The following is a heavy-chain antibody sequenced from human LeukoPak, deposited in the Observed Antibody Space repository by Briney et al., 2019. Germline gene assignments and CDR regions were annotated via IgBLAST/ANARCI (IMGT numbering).Heavy chain of an antibody. CDR1: GFTFSSYW. V-gene: IGHV3-7*01. CDR3: ARVGPATAFDY. CDR2: IKQDGSEK. Sequence: GGSLRLSCAASGFTFSSYWMSWVRQAPGEGLEWVANIKQDGSEKYYVDSVKGRFTISRDNSKNTLYLQMASLRDEDMGVYYCARVGPATAFDYWGQGTQVTVSS. J-gene: IGHJ4*02.